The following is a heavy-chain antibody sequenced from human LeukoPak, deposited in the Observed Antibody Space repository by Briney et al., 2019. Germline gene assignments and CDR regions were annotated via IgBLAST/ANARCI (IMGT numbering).Heavy chain of an antibody. Sequence: PGGSLRLSCAASGFTFSSYSMNWVRQAPGKGLEWVSSISGSGSYIYYADSVKGRFTISRDNAKNSLYLQMNSLRAEDTAVYYCGRAGYSSSWYVINWGQGTLVTVSS. V-gene: IGHV3-21*01. D-gene: IGHD6-13*01. CDR2: ISGSGSYI. J-gene: IGHJ4*02. CDR3: GRAGYSSSWYVIN. CDR1: GFTFSSYS.